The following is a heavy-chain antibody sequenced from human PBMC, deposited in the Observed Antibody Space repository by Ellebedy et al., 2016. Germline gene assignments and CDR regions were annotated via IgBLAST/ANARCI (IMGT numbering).Heavy chain of an antibody. V-gene: IGHV3-23*01. CDR3: AKGKRSSWYYYYYYYGMDV. J-gene: IGHJ6*02. D-gene: IGHD6-13*01. CDR2: ISGSGGST. Sequence: GESLKISXAASGFTFSSYAMSWVRQAPGKGLEWVSAISGSGGSTYYADSVKGRFTISRDNSKNTLYLQMNSLRAEDTAVYYCAKGKRSSWYYYYYYYGMDVWGQGTTVTVSS. CDR1: GFTFSSYA.